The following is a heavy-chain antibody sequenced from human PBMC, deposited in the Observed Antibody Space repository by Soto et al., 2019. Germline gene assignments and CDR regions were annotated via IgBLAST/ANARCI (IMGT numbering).Heavy chain of an antibody. V-gene: IGHV1-69*06. D-gene: IGHD4-17*01. Sequence: SVKVSCKASGGTFSSYAISWVRQAPGQGLEWMGGIIPIFGTANYAQKFQGRVTITADKSTSTAYMELSSLRSEDTAVYYRARNSPTVTGWFDPWGQGTLVTVSS. CDR3: ARNSPTVTGWFDP. CDR1: GGTFSSYA. J-gene: IGHJ5*02. CDR2: IIPIFGTA.